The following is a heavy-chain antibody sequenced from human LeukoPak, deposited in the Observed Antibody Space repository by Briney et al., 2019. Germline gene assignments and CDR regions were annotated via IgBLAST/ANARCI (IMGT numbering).Heavy chain of an antibody. Sequence: ASVKVSCKVSGYTLTELSMHWVRQAPGKGLEWMGGFDPEYDKRIYAQKFQGRVTMTEDTSTDTAYMVLSSLRSEDTAVYYCARGFLLGYCSSTSCYGVDYWGQGTLVTVSS. D-gene: IGHD2-2*01. CDR2: FDPEYDKR. CDR1: GYTLTELS. CDR3: ARGFLLGYCSSTSCYGVDY. J-gene: IGHJ4*02. V-gene: IGHV1-24*01.